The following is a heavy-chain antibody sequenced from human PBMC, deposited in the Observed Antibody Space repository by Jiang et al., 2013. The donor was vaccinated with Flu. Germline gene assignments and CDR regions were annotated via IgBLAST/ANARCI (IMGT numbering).Heavy chain of an antibody. J-gene: IGHJ3*02. D-gene: IGHD1-26*01. V-gene: IGHV3-7*03. CDR3: ARAPIGAKWELRAHDAFDI. Sequence: KGLEWVANIKQDGSEKYYVDSVKGRFTISRDNAKNSLYLQMNSLRAEDTAVYYCARAPIGAKWELRAHDAFDIWGQGTMVTVSS. CDR2: IKQDGSEK.